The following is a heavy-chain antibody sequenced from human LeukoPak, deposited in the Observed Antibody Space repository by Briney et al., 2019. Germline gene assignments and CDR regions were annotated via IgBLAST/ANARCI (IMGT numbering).Heavy chain of an antibody. J-gene: IGHJ1*01. V-gene: IGHV3-23*01. Sequence: AGGSLRLSCAASGFTFSSYAMSWVRQAPGKGLEWVSAISGSGGSTYYADSVKGRFTISRDNSKNTLYLQMNSLRAEDTAVYYCAKDSSSSGYYTGYFQHWGQGTLVTVSS. D-gene: IGHD3-22*01. CDR3: AKDSSSSGYYTGYFQH. CDR1: GFTFSSYA. CDR2: ISGSGGST.